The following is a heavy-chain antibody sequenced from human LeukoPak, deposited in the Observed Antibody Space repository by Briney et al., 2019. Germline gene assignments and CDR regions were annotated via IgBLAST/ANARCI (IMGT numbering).Heavy chain of an antibody. CDR1: GFTFSSYS. Sequence: PGGSLRLSCAASGFTFSSYSMNWVRQAPGKGLEWVSSISSSSYIYYADSVKGRFTISRDNAENSLYLQMNSLRVEDTAVYYCARDPYSGSYGDYYYYYMDVWGKGTTVTIPS. CDR3: ARDPYSGSYGDYYYYYMDV. V-gene: IGHV3-21*01. D-gene: IGHD1-26*01. J-gene: IGHJ6*03. CDR2: ISSSSYI.